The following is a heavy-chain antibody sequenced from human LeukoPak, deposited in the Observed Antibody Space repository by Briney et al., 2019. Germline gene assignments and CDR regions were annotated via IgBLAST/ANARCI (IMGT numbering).Heavy chain of an antibody. CDR3: ARGRGGGGSGFDD. CDR1: GYSFTSYY. Sequence: GASVKVSCKASGYSFTSYYMHWVRQAPGQGLEWMGLINPSGSSTTYAQKFQGRVTMTRDMFTSTDYMELTSLTSDDTAVYYCARGRGGGGSGFDDWGQGTLVTVSS. J-gene: IGHJ4*02. V-gene: IGHV1-46*01. D-gene: IGHD3-10*01. CDR2: INPSGSST.